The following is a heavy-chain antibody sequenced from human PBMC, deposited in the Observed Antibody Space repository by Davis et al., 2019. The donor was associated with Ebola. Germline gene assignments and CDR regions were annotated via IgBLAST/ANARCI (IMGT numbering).Heavy chain of an antibody. CDR1: GYSFTNYW. D-gene: IGHD3-22*01. CDR2: IFPRDSHV. Sequence: GESLKISCQGSGYSFTNYWIVWVRQMPGKGLEWVAIIFPRDSHVKYSPSLQGQVTISADKSISTAYLQWSSLKASDTAMYYCARGGFRGAMGAPGSGYYYVQPVRGDYWGQGTLVTVSS. V-gene: IGHV5-51*01. CDR3: ARGGFRGAMGAPGSGYYYVQPVRGDY. J-gene: IGHJ4*02.